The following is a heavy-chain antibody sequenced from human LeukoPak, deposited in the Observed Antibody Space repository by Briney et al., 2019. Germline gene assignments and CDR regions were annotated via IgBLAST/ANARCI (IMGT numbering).Heavy chain of an antibody. J-gene: IGHJ3*02. V-gene: IGHV3-30*04. Sequence: GGSLRLSCAASGFTFSSYAMDWVRQAPGKGLAWVASISYDGTNKYYADSVKGRFTTSRDDSRNTLYLQMNSLRTEDTAVYYCATSISAAETAFDIWGQGTMVTVSS. CDR1: GFTFSSYA. CDR2: ISYDGTNK. D-gene: IGHD6-25*01. CDR3: ATSISAAETAFDI.